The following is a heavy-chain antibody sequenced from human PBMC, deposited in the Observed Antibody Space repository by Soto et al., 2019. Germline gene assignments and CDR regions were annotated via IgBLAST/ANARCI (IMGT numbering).Heavy chain of an antibody. V-gene: IGHV1-18*01. J-gene: IGHJ4*02. D-gene: IGHD4-4*01. CDR2: ISAYNGNT. CDR3: ARDDSYFVY. Sequence: QVQLVQSGADVKKPGASVKVCCKASGYSFNSYGISWERQDPGQGLVWMGWISAYNGNTNYAQNVQGRVTMSADTFTSTAHIEPTSLTSDVTAVYCCARDDSYFVYWGQGTLVTVSS. CDR1: GYSFNSYG.